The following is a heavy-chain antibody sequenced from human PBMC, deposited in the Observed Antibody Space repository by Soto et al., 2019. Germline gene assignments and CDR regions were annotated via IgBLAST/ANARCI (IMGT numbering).Heavy chain of an antibody. CDR3: ARGTTYSSGWYSEDYYYYGMDV. J-gene: IGHJ6*02. CDR1: GYTFTSYG. Sequence: ASVKVSCKASGYTFTSYGISWVRQAPGQGLEWMGWISAYNGNTNYAQKLQGRVTMTTDTSTSTAYMELRSLRSDDTAVYYCARGTTYSSGWYSEDYYYYGMDVSGQGTTVTVSS. CDR2: ISAYNGNT. D-gene: IGHD6-19*01. V-gene: IGHV1-18*01.